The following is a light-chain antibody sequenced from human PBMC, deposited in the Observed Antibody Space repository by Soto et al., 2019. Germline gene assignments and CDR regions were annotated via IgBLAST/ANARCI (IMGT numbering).Light chain of an antibody. V-gene: IGKV3-20*01. J-gene: IGKJ2*01. CDR2: GAS. CDR3: QHYGRSAYT. Sequence: EIVLTQSPGTLSLSPGERATLSCRASQSVSSNYLAWYQQKPGQAPRLRIYGASSRATGIPDRFSGSGSGTDVTLTISRLEPEDFAVYYCQHYGRSAYTFGQGTTLEIK. CDR1: QSVSSNY.